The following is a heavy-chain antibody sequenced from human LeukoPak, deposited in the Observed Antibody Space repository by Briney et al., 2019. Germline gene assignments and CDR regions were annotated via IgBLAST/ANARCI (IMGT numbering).Heavy chain of an antibody. CDR2: ISAYNGNT. D-gene: IGHD2-15*01. CDR3: ATGGCSGGSCYPPDAFDI. V-gene: IGHV1-18*04. J-gene: IGHJ3*02. CDR1: GYTFTSYC. Sequence: GASVKVSCKASGYTFTSYCISWVRQAPGQGLEWMGWISAYNGNTNYAQKLQGRVTMTTDTSTSTAYMELRSLRSDDTAVYYCATGGCSGGSCYPPDAFDIWGQGTMVTVSS.